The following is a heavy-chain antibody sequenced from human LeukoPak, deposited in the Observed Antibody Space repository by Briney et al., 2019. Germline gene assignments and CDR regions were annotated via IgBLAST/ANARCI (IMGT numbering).Heavy chain of an antibody. V-gene: IGHV3-23*01. CDR1: GFTFSNSG. J-gene: IGHJ3*02. Sequence: GGSLRLSCAASGFTFSNSGMTWVRQAPGKGLEWVSSISGRGTYTYYADSVKGRFTLSRDNSKNMLYLQMNSLSAEDTAVYYCARTYFDILTGYYKSFDAFDIWGHGTMVTVSS. CDR3: ARTYFDILTGYYKSFDAFDI. D-gene: IGHD3-9*01. CDR2: ISGRGTYT.